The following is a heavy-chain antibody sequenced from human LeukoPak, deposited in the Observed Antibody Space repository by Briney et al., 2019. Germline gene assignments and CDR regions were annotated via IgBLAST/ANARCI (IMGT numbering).Heavy chain of an antibody. Sequence: SQTLSLTCTVSGGSISSGGYYWSWIRQPAGKGLEWIGHIYASGTTNYNPSLKSRVTISVDTSNKQFSLELNSVTAADTAVYYCARWSSGWDYWGQGTLVIVSS. J-gene: IGHJ4*02. CDR3: ARWSSGWDY. V-gene: IGHV4-61*09. CDR2: IYASGTT. CDR1: GGSISSGGYY. D-gene: IGHD6-19*01.